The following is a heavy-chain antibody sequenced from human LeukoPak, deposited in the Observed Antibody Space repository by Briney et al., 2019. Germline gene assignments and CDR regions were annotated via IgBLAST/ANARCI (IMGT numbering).Heavy chain of an antibody. V-gene: IGHV3-23*01. Sequence: LAGGSLRLSCAASGFTFSSSAMSWVRQAPGKGLEWVSTISGSGDRTYYADSVKGRFTISRDNAKNSLYLQMNSLRGEDTALYYCLTGGHWYAFWGQGTLVTVSS. CDR1: GFTFSSSA. D-gene: IGHD6-13*01. CDR3: LTGGHWYAF. CDR2: ISGSGDRT. J-gene: IGHJ4*02.